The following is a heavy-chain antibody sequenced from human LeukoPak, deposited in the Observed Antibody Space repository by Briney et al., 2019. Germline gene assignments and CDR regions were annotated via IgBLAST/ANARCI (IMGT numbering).Heavy chain of an antibody. CDR1: GGSFSGYY. D-gene: IGHD5-18*01. J-gene: IGHJ4*02. V-gene: IGHV4-34*01. CDR3: ARGRTGYSYGYLRYYFDY. CDR2: INHSGST. Sequence: SETLSLTCAVYGGSFSGYYWSWIRQPPEKGLEWIGEINHSGSTNYNPSLKSRVTISVDTSKNQFSLKLSSVTAADTAVYYCARGRTGYSYGYLRYYFDYWGQGTLVTVSS.